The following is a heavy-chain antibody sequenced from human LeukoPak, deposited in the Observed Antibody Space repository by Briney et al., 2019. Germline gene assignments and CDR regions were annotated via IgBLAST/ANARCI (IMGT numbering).Heavy chain of an antibody. J-gene: IGHJ6*03. CDR3: ARAKTGDSVYYYYYMDV. CDR1: GGTFSSYA. Sequence: ASVKVSCKASGGTFSSYAISWVRQAPGQGLEWMGGIIPIFGTANYAQKFQGRVTITADESTSTAYMELSSLRSEDTAVYYCARAKTGDSVYYYYYMDVWGKGTTVTISS. CDR2: IIPIFGTA. D-gene: IGHD7-27*01. V-gene: IGHV1-69*13.